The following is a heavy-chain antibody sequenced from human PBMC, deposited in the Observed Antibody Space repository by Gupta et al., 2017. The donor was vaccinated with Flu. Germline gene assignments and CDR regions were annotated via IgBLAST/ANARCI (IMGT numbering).Heavy chain of an antibody. CDR3: AREKDWGVTHFDY. J-gene: IGHJ4*02. D-gene: IGHD3-10*01. CDR1: GDSIPSGNYQ. CDR2: ISTRGST. V-gene: IGHV4-61*02. Sequence: QVQLQESGPGLVKPSQTLSLACTVSGDSIPSGNYQWNWIRQPAGKGLEWIGRISTRGSTQFNPSLKSRFSISIDTSNNQFSLKLDSVAAADTAFYYGAREKDWGVTHFDYWGQGSLVTVSA.